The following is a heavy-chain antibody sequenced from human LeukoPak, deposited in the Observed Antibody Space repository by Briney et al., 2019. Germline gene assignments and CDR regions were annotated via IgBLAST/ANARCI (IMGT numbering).Heavy chain of an antibody. CDR2: IYYSGST. CDR3: VAAVAGTFDY. Sequence: SETLSLTCTVSGGSISSYYWSWIRQPPGKGLEWIGYIYYSGSTNYNPSLKSRVTISVDTSKNQFSLKLSSVTAADTAVYYCVAAVAGTFDYWGQGNLVTVSS. D-gene: IGHD6-19*01. J-gene: IGHJ4*02. CDR1: GGSISSYY. V-gene: IGHV4-59*01.